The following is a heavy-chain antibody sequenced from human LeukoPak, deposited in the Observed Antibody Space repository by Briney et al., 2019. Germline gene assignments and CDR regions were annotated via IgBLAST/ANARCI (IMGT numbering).Heavy chain of an antibody. Sequence: SEALSLTCTVSGGSISSSSHYWGWIRQPRGKGMEWIGSIYYSGTAFYNPSLNSRFSISVDTSKNQFSLNLSSVAAADTAVYYCARRYGFPRGKFFDYWGQGTLVTVSS. CDR1: GGSISSSSHY. J-gene: IGHJ4*02. V-gene: IGHV4-39*01. D-gene: IGHD1-14*01. CDR3: ARRYGFPRGKFFDY. CDR2: IYYSGTA.